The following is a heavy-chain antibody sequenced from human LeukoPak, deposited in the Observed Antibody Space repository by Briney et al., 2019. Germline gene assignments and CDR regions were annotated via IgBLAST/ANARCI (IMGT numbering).Heavy chain of an antibody. Sequence: ASVKVSCKVSGYTLTELSMHWVRQAPGKGLEWMGGFDPEDGETIYAQKFQGRVTMTEDTSTDTAYVELSSLRSEDTAVYYCATPGEWLLVFDYWGQGTLVTVSS. CDR1: GYTLTELS. CDR3: ATPGEWLLVFDY. D-gene: IGHD3-3*01. J-gene: IGHJ4*02. V-gene: IGHV1-24*01. CDR2: FDPEDGET.